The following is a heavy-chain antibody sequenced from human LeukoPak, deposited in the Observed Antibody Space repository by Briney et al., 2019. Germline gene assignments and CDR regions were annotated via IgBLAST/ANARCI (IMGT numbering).Heavy chain of an antibody. CDR3: AKDIDSSGYYQGFDY. V-gene: IGHV3-43D*03. CDR1: GFTFDDYA. J-gene: IGHJ4*02. Sequence: PGGSLRLSCAASGFTFDDYAMHWVRQAPGKGLEWVSLISWDGGSTYYADSVKGRFTISRDNSKNSLYLQMNSLRAEDTALYYCAKDIDSSGYYQGFDYWGQGTLVTVSS. D-gene: IGHD3-22*01. CDR2: ISWDGGST.